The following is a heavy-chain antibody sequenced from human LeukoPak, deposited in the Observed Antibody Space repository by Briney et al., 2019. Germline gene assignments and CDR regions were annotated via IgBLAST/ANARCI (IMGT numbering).Heavy chain of an antibody. V-gene: IGHV1-18*01. CDR3: ARIEGGYCSGGSCYESFDY. Sequence: ASVKVSCKASGYTFTSYGISWVRQAPGQGLEWMGWISAYNGNTNYAQKLQGRVTMTTDTSTSTAYMELRSLRSDDTAVYYCARIEGGYCSGGSCYESFDYWGQGTLVTVSS. CDR1: GYTFTSYG. CDR2: ISAYNGNT. J-gene: IGHJ4*02. D-gene: IGHD2-15*01.